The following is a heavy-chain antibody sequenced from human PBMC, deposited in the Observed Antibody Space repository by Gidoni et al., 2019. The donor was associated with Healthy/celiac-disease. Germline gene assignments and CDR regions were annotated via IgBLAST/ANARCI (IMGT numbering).Heavy chain of an antibody. V-gene: IGHV1-69*02. CDR1: GGTFSSYT. D-gene: IGHD6-6*01. CDR3: ARATYSSSNNWFDP. CDR2: IIPILGIA. Sequence: QVQLVQSGAEVKKPGSSVTVSCKASGGTFSSYTISWVRQAPGQGLEWMGRIIPILGIANYAQKFQGRVTITVDKSTSTAYMELSSLRSEDTAVYYCARATYSSSNNWFDPWGQGTLVTVSS. J-gene: IGHJ5*02.